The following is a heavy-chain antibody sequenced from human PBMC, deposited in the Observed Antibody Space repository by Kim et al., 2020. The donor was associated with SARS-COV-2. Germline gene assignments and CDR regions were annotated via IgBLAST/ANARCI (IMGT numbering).Heavy chain of an antibody. Sequence: GGSLRLSCAASGFTFSSYGMHWVRQAPGKGLEWVAVISYDGSNKYYADSVKGRFTISRDNSKNTLYLQMNSLRAEDTAVYYCAKDIGVWSSYDSSGYYSEDAFDIWGQGTMVTVSS. CDR1: GFTFSSYG. CDR3: AKDIGVWSSYDSSGYYSEDAFDI. J-gene: IGHJ3*02. V-gene: IGHV3-30*18. D-gene: IGHD3-22*01. CDR2: ISYDGSNK.